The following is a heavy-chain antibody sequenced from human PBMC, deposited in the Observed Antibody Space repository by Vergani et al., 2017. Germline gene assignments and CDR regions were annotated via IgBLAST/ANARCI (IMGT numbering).Heavy chain of an antibody. CDR1: GGSITSYY. CDR3: ARAPHDAFDI. Sequence: QVQLQESGPGLVKTSETLSLTCTLSGGSITSYYWRWIRQPPGNGLEWFGYIYYSGNTNYNPSLKSRVTISVDTAKNQFSLKLSSVTAADTAVYYCARAPHDAFDIWGQGTMVTVSS. CDR2: IYYSGNT. J-gene: IGHJ3*02. V-gene: IGHV4-59*01.